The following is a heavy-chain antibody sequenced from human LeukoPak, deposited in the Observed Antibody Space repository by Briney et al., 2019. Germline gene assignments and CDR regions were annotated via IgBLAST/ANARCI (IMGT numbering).Heavy chain of an antibody. Sequence: GGSLRLSCAASGFTFSDYYMTWVRQAPGKGLEWLSYITNRGDTVFYADSVKGRFTVSRDNAKRSLYLQMNSLSAEDTAVYYCEKDLGGSGDYRPYWGQGSVVTVSS. J-gene: IGHJ4*02. D-gene: IGHD2-21*02. CDR3: EKDLGGSGDYRPY. CDR1: GFTFSDYY. V-gene: IGHV3-11*01. CDR2: ITNRGDTV.